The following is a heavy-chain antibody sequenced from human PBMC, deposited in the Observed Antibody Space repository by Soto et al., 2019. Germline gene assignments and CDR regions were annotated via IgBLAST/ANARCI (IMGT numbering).Heavy chain of an antibody. CDR1: GFTFSSYG. CDR2: IWYDGSNK. J-gene: IGHJ6*02. CDR3: ARGTNIVVVPAADYYYGMDV. V-gene: IGHV3-33*01. D-gene: IGHD2-2*01. Sequence: GGSLRLSCAASGFTFSSYGMHWVRQAPGKGLEWVAVIWYDGSNKYYADSVKGRFTISRDNSKNTLYLQMNSLRAEDTAVYYCARGTNIVVVPAADYYYGMDVWGQGTTVTVSS.